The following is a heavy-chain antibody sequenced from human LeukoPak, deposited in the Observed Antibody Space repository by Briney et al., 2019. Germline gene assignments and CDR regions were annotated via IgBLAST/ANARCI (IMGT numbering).Heavy chain of an antibody. CDR1: GGSISSYY. CDR2: IYSRGT. CDR3: ARDSGTTGEVKFDP. D-gene: IGHD3-10*01. Sequence: SETLSLTCTVSGGSISSYYLSWLRQPAGKGLEGIGRIYSRGTTYNPSPNDRVTMSADTSSNHVSLTLNSVTAADTAVYYCARDSGTTGEVKFDPWGQGTLVTVSS. V-gene: IGHV4-4*07. J-gene: IGHJ5*02.